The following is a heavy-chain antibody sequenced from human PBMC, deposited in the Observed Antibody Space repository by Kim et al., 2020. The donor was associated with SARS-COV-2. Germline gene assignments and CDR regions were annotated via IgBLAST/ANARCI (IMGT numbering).Heavy chain of an antibody. J-gene: IGHJ4*02. D-gene: IGHD3-10*01. CDR3: ASERGSGSYSTYDFDY. Sequence: SVKGRFTISRDNSKNTLYLQMNSLRAEDTAVYYCASERGSGSYSTYDFDYWGQGTLVTVSS. V-gene: IGHV3-30*01.